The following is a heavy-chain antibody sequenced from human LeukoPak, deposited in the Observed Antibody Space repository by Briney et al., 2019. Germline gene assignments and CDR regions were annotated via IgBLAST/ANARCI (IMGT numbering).Heavy chain of an antibody. V-gene: IGHV3-74*01. CDR1: GFIFSNFW. CDR3: ARDTDSSGWFDY. CDR2: INSDGRTT. J-gene: IGHJ4*02. D-gene: IGHD6-19*01. Sequence: GGSLRLSCAASGFIFSNFWMHWVRQVPGKGLVWVSHINSDGRTTDYADSVRGRFTISRDNAKNTLYLQMNRLTVEDTAVYYCARDTDSSGWFDYWGQGTLVTVSS.